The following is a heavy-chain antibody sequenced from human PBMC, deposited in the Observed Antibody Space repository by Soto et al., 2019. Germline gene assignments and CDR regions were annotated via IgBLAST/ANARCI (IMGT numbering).Heavy chain of an antibody. CDR2: ISSSSSTI. J-gene: IGHJ4*02. Sequence: GGSLRLSCAASGFTFSSYSMNWVRQAPGKGLEWVSYISSSSSTIYYADSVKGRFTISRDNAKNSLYLQMNSLRAEDTAVYYCARAEWCTNGVCLYYFDYWGQGTLVTVSS. V-gene: IGHV3-48*01. CDR1: GFTFSSYS. CDR3: ARAEWCTNGVCLYYFDY. D-gene: IGHD2-8*01.